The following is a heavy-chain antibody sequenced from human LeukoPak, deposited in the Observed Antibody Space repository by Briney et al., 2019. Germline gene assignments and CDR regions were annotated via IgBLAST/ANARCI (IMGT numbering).Heavy chain of an antibody. CDR1: GITFSFYA. V-gene: IGHV3-23*01. J-gene: IGHJ4*02. D-gene: IGHD3-10*01. CDR3: GKDGAMVRGFYDY. Sequence: GGSLRLSCAASGITFSFYAMSSVPQAPGKGLEWVSAISGSGGSTYYAESVKGRFTISRDNSKNTLYLQMNSLRAEDRAVYYCGKDGAMVRGFYDYWGQGTLVTVSS. CDR2: ISGSGGST.